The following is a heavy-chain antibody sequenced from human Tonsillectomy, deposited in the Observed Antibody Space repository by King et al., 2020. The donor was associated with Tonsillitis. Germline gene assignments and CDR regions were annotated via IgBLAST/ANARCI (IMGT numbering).Heavy chain of an antibody. CDR3: AKGDNWNDF. CDR2: ISYDGSNK. CDR1: GFTFSSYG. Sequence: QLVESGGGVVQPGRSLRLSCAASGFTFSSYGMHWVRQAPSKGLEWVALISYDGSNKYYADSVKGRFTISRGNSKNTLYLQMNSLTAEDTAVYYCAKGDNWNDFWGQGTLVTVSS. J-gene: IGHJ5*01. V-gene: IGHV3-33*05.